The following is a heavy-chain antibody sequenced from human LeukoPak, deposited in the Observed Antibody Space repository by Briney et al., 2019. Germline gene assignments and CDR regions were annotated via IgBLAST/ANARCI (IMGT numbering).Heavy chain of an antibody. D-gene: IGHD3-22*01. CDR3: ATRFAALYYDSSGLGY. CDR2: FDPEDGET. J-gene: IGHJ4*02. Sequence: ASVKVSCKVSGYTLTELSMHWVRQAPGRGLEWMGGFDPEDGETIYAQKFQGRVTMTEDTSTDTAYMELSSLRSEDTAVYYCATRFAALYYDSSGLGYWGQGTLVTVSS. V-gene: IGHV1-24*01. CDR1: GYTLTELS.